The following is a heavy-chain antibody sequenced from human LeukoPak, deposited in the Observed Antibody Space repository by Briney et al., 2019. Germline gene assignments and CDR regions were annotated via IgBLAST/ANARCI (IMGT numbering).Heavy chain of an antibody. J-gene: IGHJ5*02. CDR1: GGSISSYY. CDR2: IYYSGSS. CDR3: ARDSGTTGEVKFDP. D-gene: IGHD3-10*01. V-gene: IGHV4-59*12. Sequence: SETLSLTCTVSGGSISSYYWSWIRQPPGTGLEWIGYIYYSGSSNYNPSLKSRVTMSADTSRNHVSLTLNSVTAADTAVYYCARDSGTTGEVKFDPWGQGTLVTVSS.